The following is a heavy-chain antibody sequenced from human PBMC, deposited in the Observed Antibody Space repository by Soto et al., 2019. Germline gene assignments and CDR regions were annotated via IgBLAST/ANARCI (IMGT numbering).Heavy chain of an antibody. CDR3: ARMPDYARRGDAFDI. CDR1: GGTFSSYA. V-gene: IGHV1-69*13. CDR2: IIPIFGTA. D-gene: IGHD4-17*01. Sequence: SVKVSCKASGGTFSSYAISWVRQAPGQGLEWMGGIIPIFGTANYAQKFQGRVTITADESTSTAYMELSSLGSEDTAVYYCARMPDYARRGDAFDIWGQGTMVTVSS. J-gene: IGHJ3*02.